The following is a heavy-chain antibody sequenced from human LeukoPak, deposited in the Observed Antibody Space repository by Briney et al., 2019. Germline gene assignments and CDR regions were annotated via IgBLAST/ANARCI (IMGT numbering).Heavy chain of an antibody. CDR2: ISAYNGNT. J-gene: IGHJ4*02. V-gene: IGHV1-18*01. Sequence: ASVKVSCKAPGYTFTSYGISWVRQAPGQGLEWMGWISAYNGNTNYAQKLQGRVTMTTDTSTSTAYMELRSLRSDDTAVYYCARVGYCSSTSCYGGRYYFDYWGQGTLVTVSS. D-gene: IGHD2-2*01. CDR3: ARVGYCSSTSCYGGRYYFDY. CDR1: GYTFTSYG.